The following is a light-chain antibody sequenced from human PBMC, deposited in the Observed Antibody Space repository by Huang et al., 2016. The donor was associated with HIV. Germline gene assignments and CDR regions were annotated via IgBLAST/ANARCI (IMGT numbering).Light chain of an antibody. CDR3: HQYNDWPPWT. CDR2: GAS. J-gene: IGKJ1*01. CDR1: RSVGNN. Sequence: IVMTQSPATLSVSPGERVTLSCRASRSVGNNLAWYQQKVGQPPRLLIYGASTSATGISARFTGGGSETEFTLTINSVQSEDVAMYYCHQYNDWPPWTFGQGTRVEI. V-gene: IGKV3-15*01.